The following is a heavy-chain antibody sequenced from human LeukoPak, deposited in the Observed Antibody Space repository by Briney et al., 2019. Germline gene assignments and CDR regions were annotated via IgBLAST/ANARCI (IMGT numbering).Heavy chain of an antibody. Sequence: PGGSLRLSCAASGFTFSSYSFNWVRQAPGKGLQWVSYISSSSSTIYYADSVKGRFTISRDNAKNSLYLQMNSLRAEDTAVYYCARGDLQLLSDYWGQGTLVTVSS. CDR3: ARGDLQLLSDY. J-gene: IGHJ4*02. V-gene: IGHV3-48*01. D-gene: IGHD2-2*01. CDR2: ISSSSSTI. CDR1: GFTFSSYS.